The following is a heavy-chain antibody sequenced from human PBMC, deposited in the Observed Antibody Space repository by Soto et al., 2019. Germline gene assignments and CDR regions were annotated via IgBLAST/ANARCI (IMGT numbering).Heavy chain of an antibody. CDR2: IYYSGST. J-gene: IGHJ3*02. Sequence: SETLSLTCTVSGGSISSYYWSWIRQPPGKGLEWIGYIYYSGSTNYNPTIKSRVTISVDTSKNQFSLKMSSVTAADTAVYYCARGVEMATIGAFDIWGQGTMVTVSS. V-gene: IGHV4-59*13. CDR1: GGSISSYY. CDR3: ARGVEMATIGAFDI. D-gene: IGHD5-12*01.